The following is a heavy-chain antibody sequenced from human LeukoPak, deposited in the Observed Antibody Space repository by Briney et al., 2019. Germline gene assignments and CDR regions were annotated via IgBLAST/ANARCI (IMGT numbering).Heavy chain of an antibody. J-gene: IGHJ4*02. CDR1: GFTFSSYW. D-gene: IGHD3-22*01. V-gene: IGHV3-74*01. Sequence: GGSLRLSCAASGFTFSSYWIHWVRQAPGKGLVWVSRINGGGSTTTYADSVKGRLAISRDNAKNTLYLQMNSLRAEDTAVYYCVRSAYYDGRGYYYDYWGQGILVTVSS. CDR3: VRSAYYDGRGYYYDY. CDR2: INGGGSTT.